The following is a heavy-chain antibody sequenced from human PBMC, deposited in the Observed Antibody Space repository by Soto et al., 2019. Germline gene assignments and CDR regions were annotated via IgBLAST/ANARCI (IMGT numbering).Heavy chain of an antibody. D-gene: IGHD3-10*01. CDR3: AKGLLWFGEYLSSFDY. J-gene: IGHJ4*02. V-gene: IGHV3-30*18. Sequence: QVQLVESGGGVVQPGRSLRLSCAASGFTFSSYGVHWVRQAPGKGLEWVAIISYDGSDKYYADSVKGRFTISRDNSKNKVYLQMNSLRAEDTAVYYCAKGLLWFGEYLSSFDYWGQGTLVTVSS. CDR2: ISYDGSDK. CDR1: GFTFSSYG.